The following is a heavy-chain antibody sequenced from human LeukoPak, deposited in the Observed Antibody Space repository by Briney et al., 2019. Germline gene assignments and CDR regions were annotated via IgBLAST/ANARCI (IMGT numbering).Heavy chain of an antibody. J-gene: IGHJ4*02. CDR1: GFTFSSYA. Sequence: PGGPLRLSCSASGFTFSSYAMHWVRQAPGKGLEYVSAISSNGGSTYYADSVKGRFTISRDNSKNTLYLQMSSLRAEDTAAYYCVKDLAPYSSSWYEIYFDYWGQGTLVTVSS. D-gene: IGHD6-13*01. V-gene: IGHV3-64D*06. CDR2: ISSNGGST. CDR3: VKDLAPYSSSWYEIYFDY.